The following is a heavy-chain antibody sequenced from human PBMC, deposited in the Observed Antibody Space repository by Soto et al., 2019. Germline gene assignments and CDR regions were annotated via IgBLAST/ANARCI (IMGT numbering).Heavy chain of an antibody. CDR1: GYTFTGYY. V-gene: IGHV1-2*04. D-gene: IGHD6-13*01. CDR2: INPNSGGT. J-gene: IGHJ6*04. CDR3: ARLPFFFYGGGWYLGPYGMDV. Sequence: ASVKVSCKASGYTFTGYYMHWVRQAPGQGLEWMGWINPNSGGTNYAQKFQGWVTMTRDTSISTAYMELSRLRSDDTAGYFCARLPFFFYGGGWYLGPYGMDVGGKGTTVPVSS.